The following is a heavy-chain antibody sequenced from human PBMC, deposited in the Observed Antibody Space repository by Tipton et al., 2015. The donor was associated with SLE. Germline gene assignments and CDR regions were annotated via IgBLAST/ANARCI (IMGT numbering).Heavy chain of an antibody. CDR1: GGSISSSSYY. CDR2: IYYSGNT. D-gene: IGHD1-20*01. V-gene: IGHV4-39*07. CDR3: ARVGPGITGRGDV. Sequence: TLSLTCTVSGGSISSSSYYWGWIRQPPGKGLEWIGSIYYSGNTYYNPSLKSRVTISVDTSKNQFSLKLRFVTAADTAVYYRARVGPGITGRGDVWGQGTTVTVSS. J-gene: IGHJ6*02.